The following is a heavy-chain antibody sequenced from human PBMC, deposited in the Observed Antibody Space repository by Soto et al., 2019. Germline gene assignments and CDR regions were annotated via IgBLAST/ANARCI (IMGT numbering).Heavy chain of an antibody. CDR3: ARDGALGYCGGDCYSRWYFDL. V-gene: IGHV1-46*01. CDR1: GYTFTSYY. D-gene: IGHD2-21*02. J-gene: IGHJ2*01. Sequence: QVQLVQSGAEVKKPGASVKVSCKASGYTFTSYYMHWVRQAPGQGLEWMGIINPSGGSTSYAQKFQGRVTMTRDTSTSTGYMELSSLRSEDTAVYYCARDGALGYCGGDCYSRWYFDLWGRGTLVTVSS. CDR2: INPSGGST.